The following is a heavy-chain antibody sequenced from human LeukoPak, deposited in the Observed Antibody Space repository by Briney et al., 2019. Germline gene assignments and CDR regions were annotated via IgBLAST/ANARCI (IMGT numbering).Heavy chain of an antibody. D-gene: IGHD3-10*01. J-gene: IGHJ4*02. CDR2: ISGSGGST. V-gene: IGHV3-23*01. CDR1: GFTFSSYA. Sequence: GGSLRLSCAASGFTFSSYAMSWVRQAPGKGLEWVSAISGSGGSTYYADSVKGRFTISRDNSKNTLYLQMNSLRAEDTAVYYWAKGTDWYYYGSGSYYDYWGQGTLVTVSS. CDR3: AKGTDWYYYGSGSYYDY.